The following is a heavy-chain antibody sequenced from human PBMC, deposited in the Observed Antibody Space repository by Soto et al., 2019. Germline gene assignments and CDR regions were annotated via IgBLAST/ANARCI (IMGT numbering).Heavy chain of an antibody. CDR2: IYYSGST. J-gene: IGHJ6*03. CDR3: ASLIGGGGSFRLRDYYYYYMDV. D-gene: IGHD2-21*01. V-gene: IGHV4-31*03. CDR1: GGSISSGGYY. Sequence: SETLSLTCTVSGGSISSGGYYWSWIRQHPGKGLEWIGYIYYSGSTYYNPSLKSRVTISVDTSKNQFSLKLSSVTAADTAVYYCASLIGGGGSFRLRDYYYYYMDVWGKGTTVTVSS.